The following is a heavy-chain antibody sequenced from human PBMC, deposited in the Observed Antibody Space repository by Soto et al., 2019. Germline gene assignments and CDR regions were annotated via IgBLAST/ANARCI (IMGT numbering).Heavy chain of an antibody. CDR1: GGSISSYY. V-gene: IGHV4-59*08. CDR3: ARHRYGGNGFDY. Sequence: SETLSLTCTVSGGSISSYYWSWLRQPPGKGLEWIGYIYYSGSTNYNPSLKSRVTISVDTSKNQFSLKLSSVTAAATAVYYCARHRYGGNGFDYWGQGTLVTVS. J-gene: IGHJ4*02. D-gene: IGHD4-17*01. CDR2: IYYSGST.